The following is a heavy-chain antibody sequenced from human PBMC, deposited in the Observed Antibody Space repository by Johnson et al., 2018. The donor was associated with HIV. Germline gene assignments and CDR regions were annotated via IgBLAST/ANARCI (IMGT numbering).Heavy chain of an antibody. CDR2: IWYDGSNK. CDR3: ARGVGSGWYFEIGDDAFDI. D-gene: IGHD6-19*01. J-gene: IGHJ3*02. CDR1: GFSFSDYY. V-gene: IGHV3-33*08. Sequence: QVQLVESGGGLVKPGGSLRLSCAASGFSFSDYYLSWFHQAPGKGLEWVAVIWYDGSNKYYADSVKGRFTISRDNSKNTLYLQMNSLRAEDTAVYYCARGVGSGWYFEIGDDAFDIWGQGTMVTVSS.